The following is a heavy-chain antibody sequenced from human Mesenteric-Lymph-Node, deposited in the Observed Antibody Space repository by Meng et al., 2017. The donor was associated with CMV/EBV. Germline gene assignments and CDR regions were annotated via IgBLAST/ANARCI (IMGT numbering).Heavy chain of an antibody. J-gene: IGHJ4*02. V-gene: IGHV1-2*02. Sequence: KASGYNFTGYYMQWVGKAPGLGLEWMGWINPNSGGTNYAQKFQGRVTMTRDTSISTAYMELSRLRSDDTAVYYCARDADIVATMGFDYWGQGTLVTVSS. CDR1: GYNFTGYY. CDR2: INPNSGGT. D-gene: IGHD5-12*01. CDR3: ARDADIVATMGFDY.